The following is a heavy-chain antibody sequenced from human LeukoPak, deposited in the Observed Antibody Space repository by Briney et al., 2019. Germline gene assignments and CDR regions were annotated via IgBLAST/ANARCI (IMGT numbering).Heavy chain of an antibody. CDR1: GFTFSNYA. CDR3: AKDMYGSSSGYFDY. D-gene: IGHD6-6*01. Sequence: GGSLRLSCAASGFTFSNYAMRWGGQAPGKGREGVSGVSGSGGSTYYADSVKGRFTISRDNSKKTLYLQVSSMRAEDTAVYYCAKDMYGSSSGYFDYWGQGTLVTVSS. V-gene: IGHV3-23*01. CDR2: VSGSGGST. J-gene: IGHJ4*02.